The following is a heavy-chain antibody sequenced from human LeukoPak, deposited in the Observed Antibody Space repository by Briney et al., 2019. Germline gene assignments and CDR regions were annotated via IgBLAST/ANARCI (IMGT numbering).Heavy chain of an antibody. D-gene: IGHD3-10*01. Sequence: SETLSLTCTVSGGSISSYYWSWIRQPPGKGLEWIGYIYYNGSTNYNPSLKSRVTISVDTSKNQLSLKLSSVTAADTAVYYCATLGAAGASDYWGRGTLVTVSS. V-gene: IGHV4-59*01. CDR1: GGSISSYY. CDR3: ATLGAAGASDY. CDR2: IYYNGST. J-gene: IGHJ4*02.